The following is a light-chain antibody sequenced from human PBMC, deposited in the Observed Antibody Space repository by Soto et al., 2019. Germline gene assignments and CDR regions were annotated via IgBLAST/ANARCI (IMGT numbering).Light chain of an antibody. Sequence: DIQMTQSPSTLSASVGDRVTITCRASPSISSWLAWYQQKPGKAPKLLSYAASSLESGVPSRFSGSGSGTEFTLTISSLQPDDFATYYCQQYNSYPLTFGGGTKVEIK. J-gene: IGKJ4*01. V-gene: IGKV1-5*01. CDR3: QQYNSYPLT. CDR2: AAS. CDR1: PSISSW.